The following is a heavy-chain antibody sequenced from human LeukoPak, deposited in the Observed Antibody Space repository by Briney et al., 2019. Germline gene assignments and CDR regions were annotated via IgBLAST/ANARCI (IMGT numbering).Heavy chain of an antibody. D-gene: IGHD2-15*01. CDR2: ISYDGSNK. J-gene: IGHJ3*02. V-gene: IGHV3-30*04. CDR1: GFTFSSYA. CDR3: AREIAATCAFDI. Sequence: GGSLRLSCAASGFTFSSYAMHWVRQAPGKGLEWVAVISYDGSNKYYADSVKGRFTISRDNSKNTLYLQMNSLRAEDTAVYYCAREIAATCAFDIRGQGTMVTVSS.